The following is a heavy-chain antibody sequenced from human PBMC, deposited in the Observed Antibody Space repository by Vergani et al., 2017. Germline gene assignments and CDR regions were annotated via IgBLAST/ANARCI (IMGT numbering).Heavy chain of an antibody. J-gene: IGHJ6*03. CDR2: INPSGGST. CDR1: GYTFTSYY. D-gene: IGHD4-23*01. Sequence: QVQLVQSGAEVKKPGASVKVSCKASGYTFTSYYMHWVRQAPGQGLEWMGIINPSGGSTSYAQKFQGRVTMTRDTSTSTVYMELSSLRSEDTAVYYCARDYGGKXGAFFESYYYYMDVWGKGTTVTVSS. V-gene: IGHV1-46*03. CDR3: ARDYGGKXGAFFESYYYYMDV.